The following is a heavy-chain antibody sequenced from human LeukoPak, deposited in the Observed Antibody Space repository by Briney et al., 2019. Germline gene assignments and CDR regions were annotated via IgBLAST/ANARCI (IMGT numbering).Heavy chain of an antibody. Sequence: GGSLRLSCAASGFTVSSNYMSWVRQAPGKGLEWVSVIYSGGSTYYADSVKGRFTISRDNSKNTLYLQMNSLRAEDTAVYYCARGGVQQLVRKNWFDPWGQGTLVTVSS. J-gene: IGHJ5*02. D-gene: IGHD6-13*01. V-gene: IGHV3-53*05. CDR3: ARGGVQQLVRKNWFDP. CDR2: IYSGGST. CDR1: GFTVSSNY.